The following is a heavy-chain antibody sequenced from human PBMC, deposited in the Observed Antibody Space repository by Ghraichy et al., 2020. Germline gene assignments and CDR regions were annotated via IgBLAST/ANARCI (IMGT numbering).Heavy chain of an antibody. CDR1: GFTFSSYS. Sequence: GGSLRLSCLASGFTFSSYSMYWVRQAPGKGLEYVSAIGPYGNGPYYADSVKGRFTISRDNSRNTLYLQMSSLRSEDTAVYYCASELLTSDWCWGKGALVPGSS. CDR3: ASELLTSDWC. V-gene: IGHV3-64*04. J-gene: IGHJ1*01. CDR2: IGPYGNGP. D-gene: IGHD2/OR15-2a*01.